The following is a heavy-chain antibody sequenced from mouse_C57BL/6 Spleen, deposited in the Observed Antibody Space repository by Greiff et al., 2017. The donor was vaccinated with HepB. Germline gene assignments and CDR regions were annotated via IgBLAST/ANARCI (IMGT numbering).Heavy chain of an antibody. CDR3: ARGAGTPLFDY. CDR1: GFTFSDYG. CDR2: ISSGSSTT. Sequence: EVQVVESGGGLVKPGGSLKLSCAASGFTFSDYGMHWVRQAPEKGLEWVAYISSGSSTTYYADTVKGRFTISRDNAKNTLFLQMTSLRSEDTAMYYCARGAGTPLFDYWGQGTTLTVSS. J-gene: IGHJ2*01. D-gene: IGHD3-3*01. V-gene: IGHV5-17*01.